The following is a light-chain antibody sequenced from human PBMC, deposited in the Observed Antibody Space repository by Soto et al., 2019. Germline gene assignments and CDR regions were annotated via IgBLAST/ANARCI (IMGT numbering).Light chain of an antibody. V-gene: IGLV2-14*01. Sequence: QAVVTQPASVSGSPGQSITISCAGTSGDVGGYDYVSWYQQHPGKAPKLMIYDVSNRPSGVSNRFSGSKSGNTASLTISGLQAEDEADYYCSSYTSSNTVVFGGGTKLTVL. CDR3: SSYTSSNTVV. CDR2: DVS. CDR1: SGDVGGYDY. J-gene: IGLJ2*01.